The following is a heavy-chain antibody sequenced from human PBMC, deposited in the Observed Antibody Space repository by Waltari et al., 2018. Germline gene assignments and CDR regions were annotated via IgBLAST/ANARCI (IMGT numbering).Heavy chain of an antibody. D-gene: IGHD3-3*01. CDR1: GFTFSSYA. J-gene: IGHJ3*02. CDR2: IYSGGSST. CDR3: AKVQRDFWSGLDAFDI. V-gene: IGHV3-23*03. Sequence: EVQLLESGGGLVQPGGSLRLSCAASGFTFSSYAMSWVRQAPGKGLEWVSVIYSGGSSTYYADSVKGRFTISRDNSKNTLYLQMNSLRAEDTAVYYCAKVQRDFWSGLDAFDIWGQGTMVTVSS.